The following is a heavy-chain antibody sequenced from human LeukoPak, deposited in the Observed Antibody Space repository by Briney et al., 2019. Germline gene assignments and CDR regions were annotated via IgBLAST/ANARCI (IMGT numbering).Heavy chain of an antibody. CDR3: ARHIYSSGSSDAFDI. CDR2: IYPGDSDT. V-gene: IGHV5-51*01. CDR1: GYSFTSYW. Sequence: GESLKTSCKGSGYSFTSYWIGWVRQMPGKGLEWMGIIYPGDSDTRYSPSFQGQVTISADKSISTAYLQWSSLKASDTAMYYCARHIYSSGSSDAFDIWGQGTMVTVSS. D-gene: IGHD3-22*01. J-gene: IGHJ3*02.